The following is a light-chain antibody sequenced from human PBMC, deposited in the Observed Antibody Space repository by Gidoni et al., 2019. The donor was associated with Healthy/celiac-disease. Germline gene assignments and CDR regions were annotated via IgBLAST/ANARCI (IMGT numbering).Light chain of an antibody. CDR1: SSDVGCYNY. CDR2: DVS. CDR3: SSYTSSSTVV. V-gene: IGLV2-14*01. J-gene: IGLJ2*01. Sequence: QSALTQPAYACGSLGGPSTISCTGTSSDVGCYNYVSWYQQHPGKAPKLMIYDVSNRPSVVSNRFSGSKSGNTASLTISGLQAEDEADYYCSSYTSSSTVVFGGGTKLTVL.